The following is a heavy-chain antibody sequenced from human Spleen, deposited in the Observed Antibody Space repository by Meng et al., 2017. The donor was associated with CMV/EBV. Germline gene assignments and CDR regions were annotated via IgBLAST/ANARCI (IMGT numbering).Heavy chain of an antibody. D-gene: IGHD3-22*01. V-gene: IGHV3-23*01. CDR3: AKDLFDSSGYYYGDYFDY. J-gene: IGHJ4*02. CDR2: ISGSGGST. Sequence: FTFSSNAMSWVRQAPGKGLEWVSAISGSGGSTYYADSVKGRFTISRDNSKNTLYLQMNSLRAEDTAVYYCAKDLFDSSGYYYGDYFDYWGQGTLVPSPQ. CDR1: FTFSSNA.